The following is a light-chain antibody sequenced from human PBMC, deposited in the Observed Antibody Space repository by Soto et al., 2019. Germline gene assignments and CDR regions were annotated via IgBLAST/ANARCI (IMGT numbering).Light chain of an antibody. CDR1: QSVSNF. J-gene: IGKJ1*01. Sequence: IVLTQSPATLSLSPGERATLSCRASQSVSNFLAWYQHKPGQAPRLLIYEASKRASGIPARFSGSGSGTDFTLTSSSLEPEDFAVYYCQQRNQQRSSWLWTFGQGTRVEIK. V-gene: IGKV3-11*01. CDR2: EAS. CDR3: QQRNQQRSSWLWT.